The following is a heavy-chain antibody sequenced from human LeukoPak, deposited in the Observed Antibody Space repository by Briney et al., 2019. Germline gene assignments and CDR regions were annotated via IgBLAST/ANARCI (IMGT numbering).Heavy chain of an antibody. CDR3: AGGYSSGWYPAYYYMDV. CDR2: IIPIFGTA. V-gene: IGHV1-69*06. Sequence: GASVKVSCKASGGTFSSYAISWVRQAPGQGLEWMGGIIPIFGTANYAQKFQGRVTITADKSTSTAYMEQSSLRSEDTAVYYCAGGYSSGWYPAYYYMDVWGKGTTVTVSS. CDR1: GGTFSSYA. J-gene: IGHJ6*03. D-gene: IGHD6-19*01.